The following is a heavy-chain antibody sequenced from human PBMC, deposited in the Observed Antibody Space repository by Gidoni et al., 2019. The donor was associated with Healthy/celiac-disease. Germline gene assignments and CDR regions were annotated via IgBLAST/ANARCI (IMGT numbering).Heavy chain of an antibody. CDR1: GYTFTGYY. CDR2: VNPNSGGT. V-gene: IGHV1-2*02. D-gene: IGHD2-2*02. CDR3: AGDPVPAAIRGLDY. Sequence: QVQLVQSGAEVTKPGASVKASCKASGYTFTGYYMHWVRQAPGRGLEWIGWVNPNSGGTSYAQKFQGRVTMTRDTSISTAYMELSRLRSDDTAVYYCAGDPVPAAIRGLDYWGQGTLVTVSS. J-gene: IGHJ4*02.